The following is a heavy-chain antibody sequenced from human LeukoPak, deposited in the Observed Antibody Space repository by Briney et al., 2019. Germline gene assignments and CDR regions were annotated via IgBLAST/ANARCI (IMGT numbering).Heavy chain of an antibody. CDR1: GFTFSSYG. V-gene: IGHV3-30*18. J-gene: IGHJ4*02. Sequence: GGSLRLSCAAPGFTFSSYGMHWVRQAPGKGLEWVAVISYDGSNKYYADSVKGRFTISRDNSKNTLYLQMNSLRAEDTAVYYCAKGPSGAMVRGVMGDYWGQGTLVTVSS. CDR2: ISYDGSNK. CDR3: AKGPSGAMVRGVMGDY. D-gene: IGHD3-10*01.